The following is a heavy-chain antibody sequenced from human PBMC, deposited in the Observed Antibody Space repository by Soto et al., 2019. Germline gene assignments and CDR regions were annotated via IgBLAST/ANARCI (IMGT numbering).Heavy chain of an antibody. CDR1: GGSISSYY. CDR2: FYYSGST. D-gene: IGHD3-22*01. CDR3: AGRVRGYYDSRGYFDY. Sequence: SETLSLSCTVYGGSISSYYWSWIRQPTGRVLVWIGYFYYSGSTNYNPSLKSRVTISVDTSKNQFSLKLSSVTAADTAVYYCAGRVRGYYDSRGYFDYWGEGTLVTVS. J-gene: IGHJ4*02. V-gene: IGHV4-59*01.